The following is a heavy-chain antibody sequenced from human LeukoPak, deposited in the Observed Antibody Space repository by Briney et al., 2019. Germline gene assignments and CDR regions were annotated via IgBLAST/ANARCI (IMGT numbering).Heavy chain of an antibody. V-gene: IGHV3-21*01. CDR1: GFTFSSYS. Sequence: GGSLRLSCAASGFTFSSYSMNWVRQAPGKGLEWVSSISSSSSYIYYADSVKGRFTISRDNAKNSLYLQMNSLRAEDTAVYYCARAAKTSHTRSMITFGGVIVQSPGAFDIWGQGTMVTVSS. D-gene: IGHD3-16*02. J-gene: IGHJ3*02. CDR2: ISSSSSYI. CDR3: ARAAKTSHTRSMITFGGVIVQSPGAFDI.